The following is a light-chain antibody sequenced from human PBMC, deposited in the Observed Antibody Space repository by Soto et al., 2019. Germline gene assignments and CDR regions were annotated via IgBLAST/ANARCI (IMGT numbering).Light chain of an antibody. J-gene: IGLJ1*01. CDR3: RSYAGSNIV. CDR2: EVS. CDR1: SSDVGGYHY. V-gene: IGLV2-8*01. Sequence: QSALTQPPSASGSPGQSVTISCTGTSSDVGGYHYVSWYQQHPGKAPKLMIYEVSKRPSGVPDRFSGSKSGNTASLTFSGLQAEDEADYYCRSYAGSNIVVGTGTKLTVL.